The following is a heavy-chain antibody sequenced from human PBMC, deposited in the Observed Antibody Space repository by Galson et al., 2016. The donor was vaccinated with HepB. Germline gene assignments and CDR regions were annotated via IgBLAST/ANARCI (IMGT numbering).Heavy chain of an antibody. V-gene: IGHV3-30*18. D-gene: IGHD5-18*01. CDR2: ISYDGSNK. CDR3: AKDHGYSYGYLAY. Sequence: SCAASGFTFSTYGMHWVRQAPGKGPDWVAVISYDGSNKYYADSVKGRFTISRDNSKNTLYLQMNSLRAEDTAVYYCAKDHGYSYGYLAYWGQGTLVTVSS. J-gene: IGHJ4*02. CDR1: GFTFSTYG.